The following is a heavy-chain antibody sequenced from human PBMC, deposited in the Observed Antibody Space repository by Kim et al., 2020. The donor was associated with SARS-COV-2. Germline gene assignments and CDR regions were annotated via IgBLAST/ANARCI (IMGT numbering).Heavy chain of an antibody. D-gene: IGHD3-22*01. Sequence: GGSLRLSCAASGFTFSSYAMHWVRQAPGKGLEWVAVISYDGSNKYYADSVKGRFTISRDNSKNTLYLQMNSLRAEDTAVYYCAREGFENQYNYYDSSGPMEYYYYGMDVWGQGTTVTVSS. CDR3: AREGFENQYNYYDSSGPMEYYYYGMDV. J-gene: IGHJ6*02. CDR1: GFTFSSYA. CDR2: ISYDGSNK. V-gene: IGHV3-30*04.